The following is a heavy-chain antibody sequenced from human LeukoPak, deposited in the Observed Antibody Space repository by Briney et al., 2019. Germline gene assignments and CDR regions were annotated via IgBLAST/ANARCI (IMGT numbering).Heavy chain of an antibody. CDR2: INPNSGGT. CDR3: ARSRTAGSPYFDY. D-gene: IGHD2-21*02. CDR1: GYTFTSYD. V-gene: IGHV1-2*02. Sequence: ASVKVSCKASGYTFTSYDINWVRQATGQGLEWMGWINPNSGGTNYAQKFQGRVTMTRDTAISTAYMELSRLRSDDTAVYYCARSRTAGSPYFDYWGQGTLVTVSS. J-gene: IGHJ4*02.